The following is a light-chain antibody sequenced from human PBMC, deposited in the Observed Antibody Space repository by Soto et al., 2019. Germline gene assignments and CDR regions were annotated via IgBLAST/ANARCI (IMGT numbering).Light chain of an antibody. CDR1: SSNIGAGYD. CDR3: QSYDSSLSGWV. J-gene: IGLJ3*02. CDR2: GNS. Sequence: QSVLTQPPSVSGAPGQRVTISCTGSSSNIGAGYDVHWYQQLPGTAPKLLIYGNSNRPSGVPDRFSGSKSGTSASLAITALQAEDEADYYCQSYDSSLSGWVFGGGTKVTVL. V-gene: IGLV1-40*01.